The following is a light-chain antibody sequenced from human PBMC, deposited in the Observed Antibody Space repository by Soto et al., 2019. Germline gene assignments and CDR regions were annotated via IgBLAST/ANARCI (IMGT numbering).Light chain of an antibody. CDR2: GAS. CDR1: KSVSSSY. CDR3: QQYGSSPLFT. V-gene: IGKV3-20*01. J-gene: IGKJ3*01. Sequence: EIVLTQSPGTLSLSPGERATLYCRASKSVSSSYLAWYQQKPSQAPRLLIYGASSRATGIPDRFSGSGSGTDFTLTISRLEPEDFAVYYCQQYGSSPLFTFGPGTKVDLK.